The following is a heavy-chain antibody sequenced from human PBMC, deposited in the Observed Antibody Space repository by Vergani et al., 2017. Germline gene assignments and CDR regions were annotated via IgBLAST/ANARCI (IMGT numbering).Heavy chain of an antibody. Sequence: QVQLVQSGSELKKPGASVKVSCKASGYTFTTYAINWVRQAPGQGLEWMGWINTNTGNPTYAQDFTSRFVFSLDTSVSTAYLQIRSLKADDTAVYYCARXGGVWTTGTTRPGWFDPWGQGTLVTVSS. J-gene: IGHJ5*02. D-gene: IGHD1-1*01. CDR1: GYTFTTYA. V-gene: IGHV7-4-1*01. CDR2: INTNTGNP. CDR3: ARXGGVWTTGTTRPGWFDP.